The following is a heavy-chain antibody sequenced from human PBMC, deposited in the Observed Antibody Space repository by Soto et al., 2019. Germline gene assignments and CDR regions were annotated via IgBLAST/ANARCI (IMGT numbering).Heavy chain of an antibody. CDR3: ANGYYYDSSGYYPWYYGMDV. CDR2: ISGSGGST. Sequence: GGSLRLSCAASGFTFSSYAMSWVRQAPGKGLEWVSAISGSGGSTYYADSVKGRFTISRDNSKNTLYLQMNSLRAEDTAVYYCANGYYYDSSGYYPWYYGMDVWGQGTTVTVSS. J-gene: IGHJ6*02. V-gene: IGHV3-23*01. D-gene: IGHD3-22*01. CDR1: GFTFSSYA.